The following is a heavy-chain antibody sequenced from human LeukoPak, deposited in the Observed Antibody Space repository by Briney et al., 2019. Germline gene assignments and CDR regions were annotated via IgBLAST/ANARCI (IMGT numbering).Heavy chain of an antibody. V-gene: IGHV3-20*04. Sequence: PGGSLRLSCAASGFIFDDYDMNWVRQAPGKGLEWVSHINWNGNTIGYGDSVKGRFTISRDNAKNSLYLQMNSLRVEDTAVYYCARGRRWLQPIDYWGQGTLVTVSS. CDR3: ARGRRWLQPIDY. D-gene: IGHD5-24*01. J-gene: IGHJ4*02. CDR2: INWNGNTI. CDR1: GFIFDDYD.